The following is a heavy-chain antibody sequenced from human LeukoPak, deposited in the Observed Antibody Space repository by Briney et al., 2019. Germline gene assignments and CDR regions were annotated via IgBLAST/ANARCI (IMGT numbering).Heavy chain of an antibody. CDR3: ARAPYDILTGYYSDY. J-gene: IGHJ4*02. CDR1: GLTFNSYW. Sequence: GGSLRLSCAAPGLTFNSYWMSWVRQAPGKGLEWVAAISYDGSNKYYADSVKGRFTISRDNSKKTLYLQMNSLRAEDTAVYYCARAPYDILTGYYSDYWGQGTLVTVSS. V-gene: IGHV3-30-3*01. CDR2: ISYDGSNK. D-gene: IGHD3-9*01.